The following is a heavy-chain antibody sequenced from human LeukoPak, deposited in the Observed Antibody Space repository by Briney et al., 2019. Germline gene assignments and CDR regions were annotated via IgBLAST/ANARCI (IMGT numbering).Heavy chain of an antibody. CDR1: GGSISSGGYS. Sequence: SETLSLTCAVSGGSISSGGYSWSRIRQPPGTGLEWIGYIYHSGSTYYNPSLKSRVTISVDRSKNQFSLKLSSVTAADTAVYYCARGGYYDYVWGRYRRIIDAFDIWGQGTMVTVSS. V-gene: IGHV4-30-2*01. CDR3: ARGGYYDYVWGRYRRIIDAFDI. J-gene: IGHJ3*02. D-gene: IGHD3-16*02. CDR2: IYHSGST.